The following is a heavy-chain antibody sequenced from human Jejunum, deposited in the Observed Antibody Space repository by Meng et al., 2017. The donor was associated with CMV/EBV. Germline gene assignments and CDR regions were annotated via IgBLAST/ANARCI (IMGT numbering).Heavy chain of an antibody. V-gene: IGHV3-74*01. Sequence: EVRLVESGGALVQPGGSLRLSCAASGFTFTAYWMHWVRQAPGKGLEWVSRINHDGTDTKYADSVKGRFTISRDNARNTLFLQMHSLTVDDTAMYFCASGSTIPDYWGQGALVTVSS. J-gene: IGHJ4*02. CDR3: ASGSTIPDY. D-gene: IGHD1-1*01. CDR2: INHDGTDT. CDR1: GFTFTAYW.